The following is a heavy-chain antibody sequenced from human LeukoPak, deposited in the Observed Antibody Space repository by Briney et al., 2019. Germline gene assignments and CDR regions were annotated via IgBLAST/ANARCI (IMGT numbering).Heavy chain of an antibody. Sequence: GGSLRLSCAASGFTFSSYEMNWVRQAPGKGLEWVSSISSSSSYIYYADSVKGRFTISRDNAKNSLYLQMNSLRAEDTAVYYCARSTWPNWFDPWGQGTLVTVSS. CDR1: GFTFSSYE. D-gene: IGHD5/OR15-5a*01. V-gene: IGHV3-21*01. CDR2: ISSSSSYI. CDR3: ARSTWPNWFDP. J-gene: IGHJ5*02.